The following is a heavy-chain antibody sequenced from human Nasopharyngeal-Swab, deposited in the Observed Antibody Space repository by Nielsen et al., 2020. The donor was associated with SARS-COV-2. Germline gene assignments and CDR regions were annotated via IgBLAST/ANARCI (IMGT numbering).Heavy chain of an antibody. Sequence: SETLSLTCTVSGGSISGYYWSWIRQPPGKGLEWIGYIYYSGSTNYNPSLKSRVTISVDTSKNQFSLKLSSVTAADTAVYYCARVEGSPYGSGSYSIDYWGQGTLVTVSS. CDR1: GGSISGYY. CDR3: ARVEGSPYGSGSYSIDY. V-gene: IGHV4-59*01. J-gene: IGHJ4*02. D-gene: IGHD3-10*01. CDR2: IYYSGST.